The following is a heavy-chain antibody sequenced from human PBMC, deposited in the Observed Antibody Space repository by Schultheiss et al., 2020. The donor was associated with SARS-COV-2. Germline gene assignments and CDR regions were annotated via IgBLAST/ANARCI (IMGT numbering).Heavy chain of an antibody. V-gene: IGHV3-48*01. D-gene: IGHD4-11*01. J-gene: IGHJ6*02. CDR3: ARLTGYSNYARRGYYYYYYGMDV. CDR2: ISSSSSTI. Sequence: GESLKISCAASGFTFSSYSMNWVRQAPGKGLEWVSYISSSSSTIYYADSVKGRFTISRDNAKNSLYLQMNSLRAEDTAVYYCARLTGYSNYARRGYYYYYYGMDVWGQGTTVTVSS. CDR1: GFTFSSYS.